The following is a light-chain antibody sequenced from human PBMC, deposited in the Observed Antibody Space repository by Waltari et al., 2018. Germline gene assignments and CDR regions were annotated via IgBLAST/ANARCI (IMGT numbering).Light chain of an antibody. J-gene: IGLJ2*01. CDR3: ASRDSSGNHAV. CDR1: SLRTYY. CDR2: GKS. Sequence: SSELTQDPAVSVALGQAVRITCQGDSLRTYYASWYQQKPGQAPVLVIYGKSNRPSGLPDRFSGSGSGNTASLTMSGAQAEDEADDYCASRDSSGNHAVFGGGTKLTVL. V-gene: IGLV3-19*01.